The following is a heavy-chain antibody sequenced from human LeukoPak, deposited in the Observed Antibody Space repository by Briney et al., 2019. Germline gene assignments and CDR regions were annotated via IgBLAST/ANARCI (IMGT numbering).Heavy chain of an antibody. Sequence: SVKVSCKASGGTFSSYAISWVRQAPGQGLEWMGGIIPIFGTANYAQKFQGRVTITADESTSTAYVELSSLRSEDTAVYYCAREAPSYGSGSYYNPPGANWFDPWGQGTLVTVSS. CDR2: IIPIFGTA. CDR3: AREAPSYGSGSYYNPPGANWFDP. J-gene: IGHJ5*02. D-gene: IGHD3-10*01. CDR1: GGTFSSYA. V-gene: IGHV1-69*13.